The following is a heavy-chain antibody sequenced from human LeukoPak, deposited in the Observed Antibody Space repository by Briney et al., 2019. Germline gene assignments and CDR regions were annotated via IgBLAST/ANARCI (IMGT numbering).Heavy chain of an antibody. V-gene: IGHV1-69*05. CDR2: IIPIFGTA. D-gene: IGHD3-22*01. J-gene: IGHJ5*02. CDR1: GGTFSSYA. Sequence: ASVKVSCKASGGTFSSYAISWVRQAPGQGLEWMGGIIPIFGTANYAQKFQGRVTITTDESTSTAYMELSSLRSEDAAVYYCAEGGYDSSGYQFNTWGQGTLVTVSS. CDR3: AEGGYDSSGYQFNT.